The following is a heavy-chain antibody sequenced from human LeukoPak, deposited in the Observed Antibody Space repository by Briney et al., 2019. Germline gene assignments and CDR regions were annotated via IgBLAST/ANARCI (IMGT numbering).Heavy chain of an antibody. Sequence: GRSLRLSCAASGFTFSSYAMHWVRQAPGKGLEWVAVISYDGSNKYYADSVKGRFTISRDNSKNTLYLQMNSLRAEDTAVYYCARDRIGRITIFGVVHFDYWGQGTLVTVSS. J-gene: IGHJ4*02. D-gene: IGHD3-3*01. CDR1: GFTFSSYA. CDR2: ISYDGSNK. V-gene: IGHV3-30-3*01. CDR3: ARDRIGRITIFGVVHFDY.